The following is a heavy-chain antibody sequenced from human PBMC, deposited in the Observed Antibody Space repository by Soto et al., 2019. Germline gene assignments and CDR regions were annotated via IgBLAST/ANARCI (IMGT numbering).Heavy chain of an antibody. CDR2: IWYDGSNK. V-gene: IGHV3-33*01. Sequence: QVQLVESGGGVVQPGRSLRLSCAASGFTFSSYGMHWVRQAPGKGLEWVAVIWYDGSNKYYADSVKGRFTISRDNSKNTLYVQMNSLRAEDTAVYYWARGNVLLWFGEQKDAFDIWCQETMVTVSS. J-gene: IGHJ3*02. CDR1: GFTFSSYG. D-gene: IGHD3-10*01. CDR3: ARGNVLLWFGEQKDAFDI.